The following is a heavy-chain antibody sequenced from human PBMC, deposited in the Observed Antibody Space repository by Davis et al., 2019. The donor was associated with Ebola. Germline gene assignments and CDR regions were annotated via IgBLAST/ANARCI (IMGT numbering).Heavy chain of an antibody. CDR2: IDPSDSYT. CDR3: ARLNQQLDYDAFDI. D-gene: IGHD6-13*01. V-gene: IGHV5-10-1*01. J-gene: IGHJ3*02. CDR1: GYTFTSYW. Sequence: KVSCKGSGYTFTSYWIAWVRQVPGKGLECVGRIDPSDSYTNYSPAFQGHVTISADKSIITAYLQWSSLKASDTAMYYCARLNQQLDYDAFDIWGQGTMVTVSS.